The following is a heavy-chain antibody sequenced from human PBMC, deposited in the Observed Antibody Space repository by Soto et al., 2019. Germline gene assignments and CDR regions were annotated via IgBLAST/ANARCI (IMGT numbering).Heavy chain of an antibody. Sequence: EVQLVESGGGLVQPGGSLRLSCTASGFTFNYFWMHWVRQAPGKGLVWVSRIHSDGSSTTYADSVKGRFTISRDDAKNTLYLQMNSLRAADTAIYYCARGNYGGFDYWGQGTLVTVSS. CDR2: IHSDGSST. CDR1: GFTFNYFW. V-gene: IGHV3-74*01. D-gene: IGHD4-17*01. J-gene: IGHJ4*02. CDR3: ARGNYGGFDY.